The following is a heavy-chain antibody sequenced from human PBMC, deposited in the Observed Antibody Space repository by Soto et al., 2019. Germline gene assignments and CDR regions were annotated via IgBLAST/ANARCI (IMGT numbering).Heavy chain of an antibody. CDR3: AREVSGWFAP. CDR2: MNPNSGNT. V-gene: IGHV1-8*01. D-gene: IGHD1-20*01. CDR1: GYTFTSYD. Sequence: QVQLVQSGAEVKKPGASVKVSCKASGYTFTSYDINWVRQATGQGREWIGWMNPNSGNTGYALKFQGRVTMSRDTSMSTASMVLSRLRSEATAVSYCAREVSGWFAPWGQGTLVTVSS. J-gene: IGHJ5*02.